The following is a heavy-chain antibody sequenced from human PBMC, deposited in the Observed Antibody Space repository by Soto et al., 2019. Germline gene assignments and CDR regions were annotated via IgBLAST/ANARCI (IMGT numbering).Heavy chain of an antibody. J-gene: IGHJ6*02. CDR2: ISYDGSNK. V-gene: IGHV3-30-3*01. Sequence: GGSLRLSCAASGFTFSSYAMHWVRQAPGKGLEGVAVISYDGSNKYYADSVKGRFTISRDNSKNTLYLQMNSLRAEDTAVYYCARPSMEFGELLRGDYYYGMDVWGQGTTVTVSS. CDR1: GFTFSSYA. CDR3: ARPSMEFGELLRGDYYYGMDV. D-gene: IGHD3-10*01.